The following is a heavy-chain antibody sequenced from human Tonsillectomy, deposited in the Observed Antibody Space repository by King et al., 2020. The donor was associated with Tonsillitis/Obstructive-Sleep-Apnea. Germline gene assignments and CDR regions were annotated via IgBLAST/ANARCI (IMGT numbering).Heavy chain of an antibody. V-gene: IGHV3-9*01. J-gene: IGHJ3*02. D-gene: IGHD3-10*01. CDR3: ATDIDSDVTWFGVHRTGGAFDI. CDR2: ISWNSGSI. CDR1: GFTFDDYA. Sequence: VQQVESGGGLVQPGRSLRISCAASGFTFDDYAMHWVRQDPGKGLEWVSGISWNSGSIDYADSVKGRFTISRDNAKNSLYLQMNSLRAEDTALYYCATDIDSDVTWFGVHRTGGAFDIWGQGTMVTVSS.